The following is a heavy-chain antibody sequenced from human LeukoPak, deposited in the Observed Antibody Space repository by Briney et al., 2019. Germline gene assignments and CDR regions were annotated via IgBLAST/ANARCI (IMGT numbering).Heavy chain of an antibody. D-gene: IGHD1-26*01. Sequence: GGSLGLSCAASGFTFSSYGMHWVRQAPGKGLEWVAVISYDGSNKYYADSVKGRFTISRDNSKNTLYLQMNSLRAEDTAVYYCAKGPELQYWGRGTLSPSPQ. J-gene: IGHJ4*02. CDR1: GFTFSSYG. CDR2: ISYDGSNK. V-gene: IGHV3-30*18. CDR3: AKGPELQY.